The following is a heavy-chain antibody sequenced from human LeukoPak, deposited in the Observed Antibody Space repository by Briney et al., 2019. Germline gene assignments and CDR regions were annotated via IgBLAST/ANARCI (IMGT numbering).Heavy chain of an antibody. Sequence: SETLSLTCTVSGGSISSYYWGWIRQPPGKGLEWIGYIYYSGSTNYNPSLKSRVTISVDTSKNQFSLKLSSVTAADTAVYYCASEAPGYCSSTSCYGGYFQHWGQGTLVTVSS. CDR1: GGSISSYY. CDR3: ASEAPGYCSSTSCYGGYFQH. D-gene: IGHD2-2*01. CDR2: IYYSGST. V-gene: IGHV4-59*01. J-gene: IGHJ1*01.